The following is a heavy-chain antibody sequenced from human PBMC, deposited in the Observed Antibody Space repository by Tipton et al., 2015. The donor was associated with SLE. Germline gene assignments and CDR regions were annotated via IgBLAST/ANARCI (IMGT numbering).Heavy chain of an antibody. CDR1: GGSISSHY. CDR2: IYYSGST. Sequence: TLSLTCTVSGGSISSHYWSWIRQPPGKGLEWIGYIYYSGSTNYNPSLKSRVTISVDTSKNQFSLKLSSVTAADTAVYYCAGDKSPPPYYYGMDVWGQGSLVTVSS. V-gene: IGHV4-59*11. J-gene: IGHJ6*02. CDR3: AGDKSPPPYYYGMDV.